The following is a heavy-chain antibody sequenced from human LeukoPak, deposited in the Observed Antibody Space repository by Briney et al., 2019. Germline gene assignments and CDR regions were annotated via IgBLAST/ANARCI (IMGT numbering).Heavy chain of an antibody. V-gene: IGHV3-30*18. D-gene: IGHD1-26*01. CDR2: ISNDGSNK. J-gene: IGHJ4*02. CDR3: ANVGLLVGATVGH. CDR1: GFTFSRYG. Sequence: GESLRLACAASGFTFSRYGMHWVRQAPDKGLEWVTSISNDGSNKYYADSVKGRFTISRDNSKNTLYLQMNSLGAEDTAIYYCANVGLLVGATVGHWGQGTLVTVSS.